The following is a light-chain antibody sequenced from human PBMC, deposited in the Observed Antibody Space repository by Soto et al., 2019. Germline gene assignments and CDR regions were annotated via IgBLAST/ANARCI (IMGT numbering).Light chain of an antibody. V-gene: IGKV3-11*01. CDR3: QQRYSWPVT. J-gene: IGKJ5*01. CDR1: QSITNY. Sequence: EIVLTQSPATLSLSPGERATLSCMASQSITNYLGWYQQKPGQAPRLLIYATSNRATGIPARFSGSGSGTDFTLTISSVEAEDFSVYYCQQRYSWPVTFGQGTRLEIK. CDR2: ATS.